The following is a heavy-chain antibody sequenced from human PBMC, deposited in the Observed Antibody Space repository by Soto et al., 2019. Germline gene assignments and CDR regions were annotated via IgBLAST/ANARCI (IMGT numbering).Heavy chain of an antibody. D-gene: IGHD3-10*01. CDR1: GFTFSSYS. Sequence: GGSLRLSCAASGFTFSSYSMNWVRQAPGKGLEWVSYINSISSNIFYADSVKGRFTTSRDNAKNSLYLQMNSLRDEDTAVYYCARDLYYYGSGSGYFVYWGQGTLVTVSS. CDR2: INSISSNI. J-gene: IGHJ4*02. V-gene: IGHV3-48*02. CDR3: ARDLYYYGSGSGYFVY.